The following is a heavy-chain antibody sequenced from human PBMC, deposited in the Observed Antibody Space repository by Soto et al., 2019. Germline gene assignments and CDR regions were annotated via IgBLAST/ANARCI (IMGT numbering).Heavy chain of an antibody. V-gene: IGHV2-5*02. Sequence: QITLKESGPTLVKPTQTLTLTCTFSEFSLSTSGVGVGWIRQPPGKALEWLALIYWDGDKRYNPSLNSRLTITKDTSKNQVVLTMTNMDPVDTATYYCAHYYDSSGKWGFDYWGQGTLVTVSS. J-gene: IGHJ4*02. CDR2: IYWDGDK. D-gene: IGHD3-22*01. CDR1: EFSLSTSGVG. CDR3: AHYYDSSGKWGFDY.